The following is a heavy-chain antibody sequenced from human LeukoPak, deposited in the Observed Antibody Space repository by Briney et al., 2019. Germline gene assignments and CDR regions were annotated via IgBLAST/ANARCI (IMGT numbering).Heavy chain of an antibody. CDR3: ARERERFLNL. V-gene: IGHV3-30*04. CDR1: GFTFSSYG. Sequence: GGPLRLSCAASGFTFSSYGIHWVRQAPGKGLEWVAVISYDGSDKYYADSVKGRFTISRDNPMNTLYLEMNSLRAEDTAVYYCARERERFLNLWGQGTLVTVSS. J-gene: IGHJ5*02. D-gene: IGHD3-3*01. CDR2: ISYDGSDK.